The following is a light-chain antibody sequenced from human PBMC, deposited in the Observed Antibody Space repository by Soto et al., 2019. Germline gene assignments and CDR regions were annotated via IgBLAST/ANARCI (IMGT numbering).Light chain of an antibody. Sequence: DIQMTQSPSSLSASVGDRVTITCRASHNIINYLNWYQQKPGKAPQLLIYVASRLESGVPSRFSGSGSGTDFTLTITSLQPEDFATYYCQQSYNAPITFGQGTRLEIK. J-gene: IGKJ5*01. CDR3: QQSYNAPIT. V-gene: IGKV1-39*01. CDR1: HNIINY. CDR2: VAS.